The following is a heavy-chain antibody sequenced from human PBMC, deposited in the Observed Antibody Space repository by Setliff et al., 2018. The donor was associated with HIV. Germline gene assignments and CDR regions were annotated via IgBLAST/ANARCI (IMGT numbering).Heavy chain of an antibody. Sequence: GGSLRLSCAVSGLTFTNYAMHWVRQAPGKGLESVSFISYDGGSKYYADSVKGRFTISRDNSKNTLYLQINRLRSEDTAVYYCARGSSGWGMDFYYYYMDVWGKGTTVTVSS. CDR1: GLTFTNYA. CDR3: ARGSSGWGMDFYYYYMDV. D-gene: IGHD6-19*01. J-gene: IGHJ6*03. V-gene: IGHV3-30*06. CDR2: ISYDGGSK.